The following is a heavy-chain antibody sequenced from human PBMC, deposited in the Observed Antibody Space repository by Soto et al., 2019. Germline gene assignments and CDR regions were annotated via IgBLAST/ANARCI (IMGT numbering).Heavy chain of an antibody. CDR2: IYYTGSI. CDR3: VREIGGGAFHI. J-gene: IGHJ3*02. CDR1: AGSVINYY. V-gene: IGHV4-59*02. Sequence: SETLSLTCTVSAGSVINYYWSWVRQPPGKGLEWIAYIYYTGSINYNPSLKSRATISLDTSKNQVSLQLTSVTAADTAVYYCVREIGGGAFHIWAQGTLVTVSS. D-gene: IGHD2-15*01.